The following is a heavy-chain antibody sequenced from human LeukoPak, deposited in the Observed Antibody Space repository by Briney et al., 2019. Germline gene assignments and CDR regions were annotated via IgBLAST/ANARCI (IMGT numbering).Heavy chain of an antibody. V-gene: IGHV4-38-2*02. CDR3: AREEGPDAFDI. J-gene: IGHJ3*02. CDR2: IYYSGST. CDR1: GYSISSGYY. Sequence: SETLSLTCTVSGYSISSGYYWGWIRQPPGKGLEWIGSIYYSGSTYYNPSLKSRVTISVDTSKNQFSLKLSSVTAADTAVYYCAREEGPDAFDIWGQGTMVTVSS.